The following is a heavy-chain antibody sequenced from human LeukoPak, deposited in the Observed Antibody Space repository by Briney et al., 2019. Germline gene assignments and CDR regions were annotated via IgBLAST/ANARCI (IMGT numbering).Heavy chain of an antibody. V-gene: IGHV1-18*01. D-gene: IGHD4-23*01. CDR3: ARVGEPTAVTYMDV. Sequence: ASVKVSCKASGYTFTSYGISWVRQAPGQGLEWMGWISAYNGNTNYAQKLQGRVTMTTDTSTSTAYMELRSLRSEDTAVYYCARVGEPTAVTYMDVWGKGTTVTVSS. CDR2: ISAYNGNT. CDR1: GYTFTSYG. J-gene: IGHJ6*03.